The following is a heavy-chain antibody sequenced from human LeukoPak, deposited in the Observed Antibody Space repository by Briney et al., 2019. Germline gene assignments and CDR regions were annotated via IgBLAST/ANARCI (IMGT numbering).Heavy chain of an antibody. CDR2: IYSGGST. D-gene: IGHD3/OR15-3a*01. CDR1: GFTVSSNY. CDR3: AKAPWTDY. V-gene: IGHV3-66*01. J-gene: IGHJ4*02. Sequence: GGSLSLSCAASGFTVSSNYMSWVRQAPGKGLEWVSIIYSGGSTYYADSVKGRFTISRDNSKNTLYLQMNSLRAEDTAVYYCAKAPWTDYWGQGTLVTVSS.